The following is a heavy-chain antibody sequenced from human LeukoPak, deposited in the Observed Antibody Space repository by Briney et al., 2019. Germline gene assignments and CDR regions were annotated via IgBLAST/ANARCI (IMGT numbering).Heavy chain of an antibody. CDR1: GGSISSSSYY. D-gene: IGHD3-9*01. CDR2: IYYSGST. V-gene: IGHV4-39*01. J-gene: IGHJ5*02. CDR3: ARLKSLTISVDP. Sequence: PSETLSLTCTVSGGSISSSSYYWGWIRQPPGKGLEWIGSIYYSGSTYYNPSLKSRVTISVDTSKNQFSLKLSSVTAADTAVYYCARLKSLTISVDPWGQGTLVTVSS.